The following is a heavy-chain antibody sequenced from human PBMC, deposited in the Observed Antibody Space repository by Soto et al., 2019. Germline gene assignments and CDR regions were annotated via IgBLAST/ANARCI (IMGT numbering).Heavy chain of an antibody. J-gene: IGHJ6*03. CDR3: AREAVTTKSYYYYYMDV. Sequence: ASVKVSCKASGYTFTSYYMHWVRQAPGQGLEWMGIINPSGGSTSYAQKFQGRVTMTRDTSTSTVYMELSSLRSEDTAVYYCAREAVTTKSYYYYYMDVWGKGTTVTVSS. CDR2: INPSGGST. V-gene: IGHV1-46*03. D-gene: IGHD4-4*01. CDR1: GYTFTSYY.